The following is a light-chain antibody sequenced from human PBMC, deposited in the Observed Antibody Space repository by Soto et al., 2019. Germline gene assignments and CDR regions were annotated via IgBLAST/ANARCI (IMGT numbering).Light chain of an antibody. CDR2: DVS. CDR3: SSYTSSSTLV. J-gene: IGLJ2*01. Sequence: QSALTQPASVSGSPGQSITISCTGTSGDVGGYNYFSWYQQHPGKAPKLMIYDVSNRPSGVSNRFSGSKSGNTASLTISGLQAEDEADYYCSSYTSSSTLVFGGGTKVTVL. CDR1: SGDVGGYNY. V-gene: IGLV2-14*01.